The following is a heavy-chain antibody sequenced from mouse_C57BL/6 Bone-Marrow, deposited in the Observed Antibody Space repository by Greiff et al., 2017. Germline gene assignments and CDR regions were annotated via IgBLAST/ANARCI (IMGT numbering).Heavy chain of an antibody. CDR1: GFNIKDDS. CDR3: STGIYYYYDEGDY. J-gene: IGHJ2*01. D-gene: IGHD2-4*01. CDR2: IDPENGDT. Sequence: VQLQQSGAELVRPGASVKLSCTASGFNIKDDSMHWVKQRPEQGLEWIGWIDPENGDTEYAAKFQGKATITADTTSNTAYLQLSSLTSEDTAVYYCSTGIYYYYDEGDYWGQGTTLTVSS. V-gene: IGHV14-4*01.